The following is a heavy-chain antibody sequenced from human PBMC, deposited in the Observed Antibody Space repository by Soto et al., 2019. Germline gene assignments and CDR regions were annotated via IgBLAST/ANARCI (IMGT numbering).Heavy chain of an antibody. CDR2: TYYRSKWYY. D-gene: IGHD1-26*01. V-gene: IGHV6-1*01. CDR1: GDSVSSNSAG. CDR3: PRGEQYSGRIFDY. Sequence: PSPTLSLTCAITGDSVSSNSAGWSWVRQSPSRGLEWLGRTYYRSKWYYEYAVSVRGRITINPDTSKNQCSLQLNSVTPEDMAVYFCPRGEQYSGRIFDYWGQGTLVTVSS. J-gene: IGHJ4*02.